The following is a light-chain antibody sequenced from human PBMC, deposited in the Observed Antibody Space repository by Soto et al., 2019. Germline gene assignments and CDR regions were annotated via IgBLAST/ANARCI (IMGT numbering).Light chain of an antibody. CDR2: GAS. V-gene: IGKV3-20*01. J-gene: IGKJ2*01. CDR3: QQYGDSPST. Sequence: EVVLTQSPGTLSLSPGERATLSCRASQIFSSDYLAWYQQKPGQAPRLLIYGASTRATHIPDRFSGSGSGTDFTLNISRLEPEDSAVYLCQQYGDSPSTFGQGTKLEIK. CDR1: QIFSSDY.